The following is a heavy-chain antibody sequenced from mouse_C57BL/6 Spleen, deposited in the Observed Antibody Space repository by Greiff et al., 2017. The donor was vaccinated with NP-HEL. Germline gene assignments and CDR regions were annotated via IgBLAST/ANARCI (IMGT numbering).Heavy chain of an antibody. Sequence: QVQLQQSGPGLVQPSQSLSITCTVSGFSLTSYGVHWVRQSPGKGLEWLGVIWRGGSTDYNAAFISRLSITKTNSKRQVFFKMNSLQADDTAIYYFAGSRLWAYWGQGTLVTVSA. J-gene: IGHJ3*01. D-gene: IGHD1-1*02. CDR2: IWRGGST. CDR1: GFSLTSYG. CDR3: AGSRLWAY. V-gene: IGHV2-2*01.